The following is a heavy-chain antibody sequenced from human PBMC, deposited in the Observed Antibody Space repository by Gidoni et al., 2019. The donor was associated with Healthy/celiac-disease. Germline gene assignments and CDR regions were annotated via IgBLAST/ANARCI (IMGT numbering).Heavy chain of an antibody. CDR1: GFTFSSYA. Sequence: EVQLLESGGVLVQPGGSLRLSCAASGFTFSSYAMSWVRQAPGKGLEWVSAISGSGGSTYYADSVKGRFTISRDNSKNTLYLQMNSLRAEDTAVYYCANVVEMATIGAFDYWGQGTLVTVSS. CDR2: ISGSGGST. CDR3: ANVVEMATIGAFDY. V-gene: IGHV3-23*01. D-gene: IGHD5-12*01. J-gene: IGHJ4*02.